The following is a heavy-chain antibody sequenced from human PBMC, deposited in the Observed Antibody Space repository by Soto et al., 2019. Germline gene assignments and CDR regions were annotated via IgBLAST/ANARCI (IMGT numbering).Heavy chain of an antibody. V-gene: IGHV3-21*01. Sequence: PGGSLRLSCAASGFTFSSYSMNWVRQAPGKGLEWVSSISSSSSYIYYADSVKGRFTISRDNAKNSLYLQMNSLRAEDTAEYYCVIGLVRRPTKWFDLCYQVTLVTVFS. J-gene: IGHJ5*02. CDR2: ISSSSSYI. D-gene: IGHD3-10*01. CDR3: VIGLVRRPTKWFDL. CDR1: GFTFSSYS.